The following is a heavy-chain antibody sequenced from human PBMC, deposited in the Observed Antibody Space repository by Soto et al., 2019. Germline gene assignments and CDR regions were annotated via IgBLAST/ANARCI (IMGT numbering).Heavy chain of an antibody. Sequence: ASVKVSCKASGYTFTSYGISWVRQAPGQGLEWMGWISAYNGNTNYAQKLQGRVTMTTDTSTSTVYMELRSLRSDDTAVYYCARDPGIAAAGTTYYYGMDVWGQGTTVTVSS. V-gene: IGHV1-18*04. CDR3: ARDPGIAAAGTTYYYGMDV. CDR2: ISAYNGNT. J-gene: IGHJ6*02. D-gene: IGHD6-13*01. CDR1: GYTFTSYG.